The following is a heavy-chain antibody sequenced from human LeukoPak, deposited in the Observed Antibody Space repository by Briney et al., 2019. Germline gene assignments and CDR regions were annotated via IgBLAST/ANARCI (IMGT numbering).Heavy chain of an antibody. CDR2: IRYDGSNK. V-gene: IGHV3-30*02. D-gene: IGHD1-26*01. J-gene: IGHJ6*03. CDR1: GFTFSSYG. Sequence: PGRSLRLSCAASGFTFSSYGMHWVRQAPGKGLEWVAFIRYDGSNKYYADSVKDRFTISRDNSKNTLYLQMNSLRAEDTAIYYCARDPYNGGYGASYYYYMDVWGKGTTVTISS. CDR3: ARDPYNGGYGASYYYYMDV.